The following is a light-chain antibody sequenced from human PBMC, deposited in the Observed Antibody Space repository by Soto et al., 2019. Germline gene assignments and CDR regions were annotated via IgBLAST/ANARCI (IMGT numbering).Light chain of an antibody. CDR1: SSDIGAYNF. Sequence: QSALTQPASVSGSPGQSITISCTGTSSDIGAYNFVSWYQQHPGKAPKLMLYDVNIRPSGVSKRFSGSKSGNTASLTISGLQAEDEADYYCTLWTTSTTMIFGGGTKLTVL. J-gene: IGLJ2*01. CDR2: DVN. V-gene: IGLV2-14*03. CDR3: TLWTTSTTMI.